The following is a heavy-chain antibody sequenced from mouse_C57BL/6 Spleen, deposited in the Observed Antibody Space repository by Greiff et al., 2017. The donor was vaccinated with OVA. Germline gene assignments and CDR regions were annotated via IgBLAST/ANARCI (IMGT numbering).Heavy chain of an antibody. V-gene: IGHV1-55*01. J-gene: IGHJ2*01. CDR2: IYPGSGST. D-gene: IGHD2-3*01. CDR1: GYTFTSYW. Sequence: VQLQQPGAELVKPGASVKMSCKASGYTFTSYWITWVKQRPGQGLEWIGDIYPGSGSTNYNEKFKSKATLTVDTSSSTAYMHLSILTSEDSAVYYCATSSQSMMLRGFDYWGQGTTLTVSS. CDR3: ATSSQSMMLRGFDY.